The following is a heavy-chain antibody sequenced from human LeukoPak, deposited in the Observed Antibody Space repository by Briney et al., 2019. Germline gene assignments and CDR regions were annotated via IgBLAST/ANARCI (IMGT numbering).Heavy chain of an antibody. Sequence: GPLRLSCAASGFTFSSYAMSWIRQPPGKGLEWIGYIYYSGSTNYNPSLKSRVTISVDTSKNQYSLKLSSVTAADTAVYYCAREGGHYDFWSGYSPEAYYFDYWGQGTLVTVSS. D-gene: IGHD3-3*01. CDR2: IYYSGST. CDR1: GFTFSSYA. CDR3: AREGGHYDFWSGYSPEAYYFDY. V-gene: IGHV4-59*13. J-gene: IGHJ4*02.